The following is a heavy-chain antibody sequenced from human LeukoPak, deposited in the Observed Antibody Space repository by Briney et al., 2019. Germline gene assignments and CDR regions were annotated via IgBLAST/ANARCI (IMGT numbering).Heavy chain of an antibody. Sequence: GGSLRLSCVASGFTVSGNYMSWVRQAPGKGLEWVSVIYSGGSTYYADSVKGRFTISRDNSKNTLYLQMNSLRAEDTAVYYCARIPLIDDFWSGPYYYYGMDVWGQGTTVTVSS. J-gene: IGHJ6*02. CDR1: GFTVSGNY. V-gene: IGHV3-53*01. D-gene: IGHD3-3*01. CDR3: ARIPLIDDFWSGPYYYYGMDV. CDR2: IYSGGST.